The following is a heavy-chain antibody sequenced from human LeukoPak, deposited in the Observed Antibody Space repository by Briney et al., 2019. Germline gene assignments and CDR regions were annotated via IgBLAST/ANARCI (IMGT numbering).Heavy chain of an antibody. J-gene: IGHJ3*02. Sequence: SETLSLTCTVSGGSINSGTKYWSWIRQPAGKGLEWIGRIYTSGSTSYSPSLKSRVTISVDTSMNQFSLKLSSVTAADTAVYYCARDHVWVGDLLFPLDIWGQGTMVTVSS. D-gene: IGHD3-10*01. V-gene: IGHV4-61*02. CDR1: GGSINSGTKY. CDR3: ARDHVWVGDLLFPLDI. CDR2: IYTSGST.